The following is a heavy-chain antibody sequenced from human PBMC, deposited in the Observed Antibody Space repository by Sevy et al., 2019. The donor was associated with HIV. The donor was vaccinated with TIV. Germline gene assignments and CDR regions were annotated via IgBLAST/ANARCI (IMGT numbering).Heavy chain of an antibody. V-gene: IGHV4-61*02. CDR1: GGSISRGSYY. Sequence: SETLSLTCTVSGGSISRGSYYWSWIRQPAGKGLEWIGRIYISGSTNYNPSLKSRVTMSVDTSKNQFSLKLSSVTAADTAVYYCARVHDAFDIWGQGTMVTVSS. CDR3: ARVHDAFDI. CDR2: IYISGST. J-gene: IGHJ3*02.